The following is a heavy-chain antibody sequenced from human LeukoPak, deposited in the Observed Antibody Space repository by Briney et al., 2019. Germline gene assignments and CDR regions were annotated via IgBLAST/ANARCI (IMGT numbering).Heavy chain of an antibody. CDR2: LYGGGTT. CDR1: GFTVSSNY. V-gene: IGHV3-53*01. CDR3: LLVKRNTNWLDP. Sequence: PGGSLRLSCAASGFTVSSNYMSWVRQAPGKGLECVSILYGGGTTYYADSVKGRFTISRDNSKNELSLQMNNVSAEHTAVYYCLLVKRNTNWLDPWGQGTLVTVSS. J-gene: IGHJ5*02. D-gene: IGHD1/OR15-1a*01.